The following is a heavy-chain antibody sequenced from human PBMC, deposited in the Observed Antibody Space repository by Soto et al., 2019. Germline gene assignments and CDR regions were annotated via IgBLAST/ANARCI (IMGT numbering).Heavy chain of an antibody. Sequence: SETLSLTCTVSGGSISSYYWSWIRQPPGKGLEWIGYIYYSESTYYNPSLKSRVTISVDTSKNQFSLKLSSVTAADTAVYYCARSVTPWGQGTLVTVSS. D-gene: IGHD3-10*01. V-gene: IGHV4-59*12. CDR2: IYYSEST. CDR3: ARSVTP. J-gene: IGHJ5*02. CDR1: GGSISSYY.